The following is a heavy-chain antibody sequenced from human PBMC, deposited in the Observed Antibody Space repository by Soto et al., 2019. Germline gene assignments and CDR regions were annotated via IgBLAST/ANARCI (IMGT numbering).Heavy chain of an antibody. CDR2: IYYSGST. V-gene: IGHV4-59*01. CDR1: GGSINNYY. CDR3: AGCPLGFYDILTGYSDRTWFDY. Sequence: PSETLSLTCTVSGGSINNYYWNWIRQPPGKGLEWIGYIYYSGSTNYNPSLKSRVTISLDTSKNQFSLKLSSVTAADTAVYYCAGCPLGFYDILTGYSDRTWFDYWGQGTLVTVSS. D-gene: IGHD3-9*01. J-gene: IGHJ5*01.